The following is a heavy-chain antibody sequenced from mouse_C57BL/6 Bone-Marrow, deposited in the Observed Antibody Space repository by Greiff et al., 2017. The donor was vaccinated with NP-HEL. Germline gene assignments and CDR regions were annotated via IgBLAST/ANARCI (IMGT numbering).Heavy chain of an antibody. D-gene: IGHD2-3*01. Sequence: VQLQESGPGLVQPSQSLSITCTASGFSLTSYGVHWVRQSPGKGLEWLGVIWRGGSTDYNAAFMSRLSITKDNSKSQVFFRMNSLQADDTAICYCAIPYDGYYFDVWGTGTTVTVSS. CDR3: AIPYDGYYFDV. CDR2: IWRGGST. CDR1: GFSLTSYG. V-gene: IGHV2-5*01. J-gene: IGHJ1*03.